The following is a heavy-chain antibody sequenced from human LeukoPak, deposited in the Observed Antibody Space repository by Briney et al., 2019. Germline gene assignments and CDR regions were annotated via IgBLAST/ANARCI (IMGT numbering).Heavy chain of an antibody. CDR2: INSDGSWT. Sequence: GGSLRLSCAASGHYLMHWVRQAPGKGLVWVSHINSDGSWTGYADSVKGRFTISKDNAKNMVYLHMNSLRVDDTAVYYCVSFYETYWGRGTLVTVSS. J-gene: IGHJ4*02. CDR3: VSFYETY. D-gene: IGHD2-2*01. V-gene: IGHV3-74*01. CDR1: GHYL.